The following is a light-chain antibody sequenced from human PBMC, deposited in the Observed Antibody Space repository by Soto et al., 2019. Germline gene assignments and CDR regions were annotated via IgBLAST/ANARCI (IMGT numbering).Light chain of an antibody. V-gene: IGLV8-61*01. Sequence: QTVVTQEPSFSVSPGGTVTLTCGLSSGSVSTSYYPSWYQQTPGQAPRTLIYSTNTRSSGVPDRFSGSILGNKAAHTITGAQADDESDYYCVLYMGIGFRVFGGGTKVTVL. CDR3: VLYMGIGFRV. J-gene: IGLJ3*02. CDR2: STN. CDR1: SGSVSTSYY.